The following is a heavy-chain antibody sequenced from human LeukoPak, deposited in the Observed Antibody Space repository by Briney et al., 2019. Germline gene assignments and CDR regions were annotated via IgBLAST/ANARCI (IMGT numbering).Heavy chain of an antibody. Sequence: SETLSLTCTVSGGSISSGSYYWGWIRQPPGKGLEWIGSIYYSGSTYYNPSLKSRVTISVDTSKNQFSLKLSSVTAADTAVYYCARPNYDSSGLTDYWGQGTLVTVSS. J-gene: IGHJ4*02. CDR1: GGSISSGSYY. CDR3: ARPNYDSSGLTDY. D-gene: IGHD3-22*01. V-gene: IGHV4-39*01. CDR2: IYYSGST.